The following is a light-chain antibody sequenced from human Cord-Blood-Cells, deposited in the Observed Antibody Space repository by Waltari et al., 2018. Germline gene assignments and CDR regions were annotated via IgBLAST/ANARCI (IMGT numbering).Light chain of an antibody. CDR2: EVS. CDR3: SSYAGSNNYV. Sequence: QSALTQPPSASGSPGQSVTISCTGTSSAVGGYKYVSWYQQHPGKAPKLMIYEVSKRPSGVPYRFSGSKSGNTASLTVSWLQADDESDYYCSSYAGSNNYVFVTGTKVTVL. J-gene: IGLJ1*01. V-gene: IGLV2-8*01. CDR1: SSAVGGYKY.